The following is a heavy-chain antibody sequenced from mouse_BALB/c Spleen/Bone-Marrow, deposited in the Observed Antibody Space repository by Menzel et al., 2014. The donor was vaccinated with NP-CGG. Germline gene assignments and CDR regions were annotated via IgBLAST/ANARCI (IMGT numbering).Heavy chain of an antibody. J-gene: IGHJ4*01. CDR2: IRNKAYGYTT. Sequence: DVQLVESGGGLVQLGGSLRLSCTTSGFTFTDYYMSWVRQPPGKALEWLAFIRNKAYGYTTEYSASVRGRFTISRDNSQSILYLQMNTLRAEDSATYYCARFPMDYWGQGTSVTVSS. CDR3: ARFPMDY. V-gene: IGHV7-3*02. CDR1: GFTFTDYY.